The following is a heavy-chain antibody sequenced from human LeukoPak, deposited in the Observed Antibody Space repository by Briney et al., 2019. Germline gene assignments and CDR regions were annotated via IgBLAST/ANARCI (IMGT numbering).Heavy chain of an antibody. CDR3: TRGDRDLGY. CDR2: IYTSGTT. CDR1: GGSISGYY. D-gene: IGHD3-22*01. J-gene: IGHJ4*02. Sequence: SETLSLTCTVSGGSISGYYWTWIRQPAGKGLEWIGRIYTSGTTNYNPSLKSRVTMSLDTSKNQFSLKLTSVTAADTAVYYCTRGDRDLGYWGQGTLVTVSS. V-gene: IGHV4-4*07.